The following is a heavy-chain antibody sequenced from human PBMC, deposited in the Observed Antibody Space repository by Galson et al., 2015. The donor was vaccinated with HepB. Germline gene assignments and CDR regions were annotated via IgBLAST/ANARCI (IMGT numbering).Heavy chain of an antibody. J-gene: IGHJ4*02. V-gene: IGHV3-30*18. CDR3: AKDEGYYGSGSYRYPLFDY. Sequence: SLRLSCAASGFTFSSYGMHWVRQAPGKGLEWVAVISYDGSNKYYADSVKGRFTISRDNSKNTLYLQMNSLRAEDTAVYYCAKDEGYYGSGSYRYPLFDYWGQGTLVTVSS. D-gene: IGHD3-10*01. CDR2: ISYDGSNK. CDR1: GFTFSSYG.